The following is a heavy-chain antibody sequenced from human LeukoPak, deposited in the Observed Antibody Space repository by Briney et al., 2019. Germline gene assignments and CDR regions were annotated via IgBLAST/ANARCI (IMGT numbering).Heavy chain of an antibody. J-gene: IGHJ6*03. CDR2: IIPIFGTA. V-gene: IGHV1-69*05. Sequence: ASVKVSCKASGGTFSSYAISWVRQAPGQGLEWMGGIIPIFGTANYAQKFQGRVTITTDESTSTAYMELSSLRSEDTAVYYCARVSVTGTTKRTRRYYYYMDVWGKGTTVTVSS. D-gene: IGHD1-7*01. CDR3: ARVSVTGTTKRTRRYYYYMDV. CDR1: GGTFSSYA.